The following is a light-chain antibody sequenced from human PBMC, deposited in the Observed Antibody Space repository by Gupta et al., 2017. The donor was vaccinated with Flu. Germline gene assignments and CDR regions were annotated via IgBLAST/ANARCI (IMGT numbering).Light chain of an antibody. CDR3: QQYDSLPCT. CDR2: DAS. J-gene: IGKJ2*02. Sequence: PSLLVASGGNSIPISCAANQGISNYLDWYQQKPGKAPKLLIYDASNMETGVPSRFSGSGSGTDFTFTISSLQPEDVATYYCQQYDSLPCTFGQGTKLEIK. V-gene: IGKV1-33*01. CDR1: QGISNY.